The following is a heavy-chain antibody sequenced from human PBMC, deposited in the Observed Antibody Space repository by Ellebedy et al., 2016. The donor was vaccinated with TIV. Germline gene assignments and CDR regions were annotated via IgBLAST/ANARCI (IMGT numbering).Heavy chain of an antibody. CDR1: GFTVSPNY. V-gene: IGHV3-7*03. CDR2: IKKDGSEE. CDR3: VRDYPWFGESPGLH. J-gene: IGHJ4*02. D-gene: IGHD3-10*01. Sequence: GESLKISCAASGFTVSPNYMSWVRQAPGKGPEWVANIKKDGSEEKYVDSVKGRFTISRDNAKNSLYLQMNSLRDEDTAVYYCVRDYPWFGESPGLHWGQGTVVTVSS.